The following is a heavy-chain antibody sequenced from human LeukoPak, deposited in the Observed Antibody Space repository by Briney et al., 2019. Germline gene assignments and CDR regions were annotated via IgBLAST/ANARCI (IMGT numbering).Heavy chain of an antibody. D-gene: IGHD2-15*01. CDR3: ARENIVVVVPEYYFDY. J-gene: IGHJ4*02. V-gene: IGHV4-39*02. Sequence: PSETLSLTCVVSGGSISSSDYYWAWIRQPPGKGLEWIGSIYYSGSTLYNSSLKSRVTISVDASTNQFSLKLSSVTAADTAVYYCARENIVVVVPEYYFDYWGQGTLVTVSS. CDR1: GGSISSSDYY. CDR2: IYYSGST.